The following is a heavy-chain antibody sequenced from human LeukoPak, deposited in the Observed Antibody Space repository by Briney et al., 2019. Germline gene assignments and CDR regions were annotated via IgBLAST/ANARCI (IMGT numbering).Heavy chain of an antibody. CDR1: GFTFSSYS. D-gene: IGHD1-1*01. V-gene: IGHV3-21*04. Sequence: GGSLRLSCAASGFTFSSYSMNWVRQAPGKGLEWVSSISSSSSYIYYADSVKGRFTISRDNAKNSLYLQMNSLRAEDTAVYYCARDSVHDSSYGMDVWGQGTTVTVSS. CDR2: ISSSSSYI. CDR3: ARDSVHDSSYGMDV. J-gene: IGHJ6*02.